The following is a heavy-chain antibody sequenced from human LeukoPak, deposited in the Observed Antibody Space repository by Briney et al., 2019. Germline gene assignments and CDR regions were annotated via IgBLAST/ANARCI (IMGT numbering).Heavy chain of an antibody. Sequence: PSETLSPTCTVSGDSISSGVYYWSWIRQHPGKGLEWIGYIYYSGSTYYNPSLKSRVTISVDTSKNQFSLKLSSVTAADTAVYYCARGYYDSRDAFDIWGQGTMVTVSS. J-gene: IGHJ3*02. CDR1: GDSISSGVYY. CDR3: ARGYYDSRDAFDI. CDR2: IYYSGST. D-gene: IGHD3-22*01. V-gene: IGHV4-31*03.